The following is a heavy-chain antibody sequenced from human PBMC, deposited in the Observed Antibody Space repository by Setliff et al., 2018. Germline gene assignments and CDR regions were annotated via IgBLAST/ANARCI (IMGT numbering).Heavy chain of an antibody. J-gene: IGHJ6*02. CDR3: AGSTYYYGSGSQVPYYYYYGMDV. V-gene: IGHV4-39*07. CDR1: GGPISSSSYY. D-gene: IGHD3-10*01. CDR2: IYYSGST. Sequence: SETLSLTCTVSGGPISSSSYYWGWIRQPPGKGLEWIGSIYYSGSTNYNPSLKSRVTISVDTSKNQFSLKLSSVTAADTAVYYCAGSTYYYGSGSQVPYYYYYGMDVWGQGTTVTVSS.